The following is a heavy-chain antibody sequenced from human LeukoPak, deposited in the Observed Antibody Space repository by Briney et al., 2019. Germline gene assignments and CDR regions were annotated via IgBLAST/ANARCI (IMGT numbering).Heavy chain of an antibody. CDR3: ARDFVGLDYYYYMDV. CDR1: GFTFSTFA. D-gene: IGHD3-10*01. J-gene: IGHJ6*03. Sequence: RPGGSLRLSCAASGFTFSTFAMHWVRQAPGKGLEWVSGINWNGGSTGYADSVKGRFTISRDNAKNSLYLQMNSLRAEDTALYYCARDFVGLDYYYYMDVWGKGTTVTVSS. V-gene: IGHV3-20*04. CDR2: INWNGGST.